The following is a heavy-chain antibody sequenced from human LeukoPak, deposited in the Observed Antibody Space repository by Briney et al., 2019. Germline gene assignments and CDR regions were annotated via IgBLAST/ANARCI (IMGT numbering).Heavy chain of an antibody. CDR1: GDSVSCNSAA. Sequence: SQTLSLTCAISGDSVSCNSAAWNWIRQSPSRGLEWLGRTYYRPKWYNDCAVSVKSRITINPDTSKNQFSLQLNSVTPEDTAVYYCARDSRTFYSSGCYDYWGQGTLVTVSS. CDR3: ARDSRTFYSSGCYDY. V-gene: IGHV6-1*01. D-gene: IGHD6-19*01. J-gene: IGHJ4*02. CDR2: TYYRPKWYN.